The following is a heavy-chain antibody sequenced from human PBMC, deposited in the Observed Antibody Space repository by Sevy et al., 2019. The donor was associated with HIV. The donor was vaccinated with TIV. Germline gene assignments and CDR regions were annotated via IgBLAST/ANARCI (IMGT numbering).Heavy chain of an antibody. J-gene: IGHJ4*02. D-gene: IGHD3-22*01. V-gene: IGHV6-1*01. CDR2: TYYRSKRSN. CDR1: GDSVSSNSAA. CDR3: ARGVSLYYDSRGYLFDY. Sequence: SQTLSLTCAISGDSVSSNSAAWNWIRQSPSRGLEWLGRTYYRSKRSNDYAVSVKSRITINPDTSKNQFSLQLNSVTPEDTAVYYCARGVSLYYDSRGYLFDYWGQGTLVTVSS.